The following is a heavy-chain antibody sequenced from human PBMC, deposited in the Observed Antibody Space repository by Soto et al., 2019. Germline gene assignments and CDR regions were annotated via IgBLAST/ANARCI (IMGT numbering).Heavy chain of an antibody. Sequence: GASVKVSCKASGYTFTSYDINWVRQATGQGLEWMGWMNPNSGNTGYAQKFQGRVTMTRNTSISTAYMELSSLRSEDTAVYYCARANIVVVAARANWFDPWGQVTLVTVSS. V-gene: IGHV1-8*01. CDR2: MNPNSGNT. D-gene: IGHD2-15*01. CDR3: ARANIVVVAARANWFDP. J-gene: IGHJ5*02. CDR1: GYTFTSYD.